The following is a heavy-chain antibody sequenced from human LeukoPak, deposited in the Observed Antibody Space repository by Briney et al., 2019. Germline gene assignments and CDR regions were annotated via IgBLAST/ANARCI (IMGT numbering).Heavy chain of an antibody. V-gene: IGHV1-18*01. CDR3: ARVGQQLVPRLGRTYYYYMDV. CDR1: GGTFSSYA. D-gene: IGHD6-13*01. CDR2: ISAYNGNT. J-gene: IGHJ6*03. Sequence: ASVKVSCKASGGTFSSYAISWVRQAPGQGLEWMGWISAYNGNTNYAQKLQGRVTMTTDTSTSTAYMELRSLGSDDTAVYYCARVGQQLVPRLGRTYYYYMDVWGKGTTVTVSS.